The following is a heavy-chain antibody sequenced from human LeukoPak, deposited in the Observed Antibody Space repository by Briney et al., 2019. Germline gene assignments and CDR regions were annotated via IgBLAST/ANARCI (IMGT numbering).Heavy chain of an antibody. V-gene: IGHV3-74*01. Sequence: GGSLRLSCAASGFTFSSYWMHWVRQAPGKGLVWVSRINSDGSSTSYADSVKGRFTISRDNSKNTLYLQMNSLRAEDTAVYYCAKEVGIGFRLRLGELSFSDYFDYWGRGTLVTVSS. CDR1: GFTFSSYW. D-gene: IGHD3-16*02. CDR2: INSDGSST. CDR3: AKEVGIGFRLRLGELSFSDYFDY. J-gene: IGHJ4*02.